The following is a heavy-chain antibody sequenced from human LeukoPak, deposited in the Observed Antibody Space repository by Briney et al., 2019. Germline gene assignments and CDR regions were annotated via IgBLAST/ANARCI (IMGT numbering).Heavy chain of an antibody. D-gene: IGHD3-16*01. Sequence: KTSETLSLTCTVSGGSISSGSYYWSWIRQPAGKGLEWIGRIYYSGSTNYNPSLKSRVTISVDTSKNQFSLKLSSVTAADTAVYYCARETSQKGAHYMDVWGKGTTVTISS. J-gene: IGHJ6*03. V-gene: IGHV4-61*10. CDR1: GGSISSGSYY. CDR3: ARETSQKGAHYMDV. CDR2: IYYSGST.